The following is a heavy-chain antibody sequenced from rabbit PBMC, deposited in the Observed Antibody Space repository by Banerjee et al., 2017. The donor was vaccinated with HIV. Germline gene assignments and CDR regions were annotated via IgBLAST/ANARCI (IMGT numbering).Heavy chain of an antibody. CDR3: ARAGSGYRQFDL. D-gene: IGHD8-1*01. CDR2: IYAGNNGSP. V-gene: IGHV1S45*01. Sequence: QEQLEESGGDLVKPEGSLTLTCTASGFSFSNGYVMCWVRQAPGKGLEWIGCIYAGNNGSPYYASWAKGRFTISKTSSTTVTLQMTSLTAADTATYFCARAGSGYRQFDLWGQGTLVTVS. CDR1: GFSFSNGYV. J-gene: IGHJ4*01.